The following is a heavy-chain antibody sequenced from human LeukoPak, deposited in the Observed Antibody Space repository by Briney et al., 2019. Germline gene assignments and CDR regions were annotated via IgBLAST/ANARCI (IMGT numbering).Heavy chain of an antibody. Sequence: GGSLRLSCAASGFTFSSYAMSWVRQAPGKGLEWVSAISGSGGSTYYADSVKGRFTISRDNSKNTLYLQMNSLRAADTAVYYCANGIPGITMIVVAAFDIWGQGTMVTVSS. CDR2: ISGSGGST. CDR3: ANGIPGITMIVVAAFDI. D-gene: IGHD3-22*01. V-gene: IGHV3-23*01. CDR1: GFTFSSYA. J-gene: IGHJ3*02.